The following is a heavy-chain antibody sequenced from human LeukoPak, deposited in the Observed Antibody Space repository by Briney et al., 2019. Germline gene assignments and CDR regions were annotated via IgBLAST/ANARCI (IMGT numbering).Heavy chain of an antibody. CDR3: ARDKGMAAGPLDY. D-gene: IGHD5-24*01. Sequence: PGGSLRLSCAASGFTFTTYWMHWVRQAPGEGLVWVSHINSDGSITSYADSVKGRFTISRDSAKNTLYPQMNSLRAEDTAVYYCARDKGMAAGPLDYWGQGTLVTVSS. V-gene: IGHV3-74*01. CDR1: GFTFTTYW. J-gene: IGHJ4*02. CDR2: INSDGSIT.